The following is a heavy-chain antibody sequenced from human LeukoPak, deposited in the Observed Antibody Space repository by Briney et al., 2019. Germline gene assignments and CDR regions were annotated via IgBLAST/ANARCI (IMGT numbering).Heavy chain of an antibody. CDR2: ISGSGGST. CDR3: AKDLPHYDFWSGYDGDAFDI. J-gene: IGHJ3*02. Sequence: PGGSLRLSCAASGFTFSSYAMSWVRQAPGKGLEWVSAISGSGGSTYYADSVKGRFTISRDNSKNTLYLQMNSLRAEDTAVYYCAKDLPHYDFWSGYDGDAFDIWGQGTMVTVSS. CDR1: GFTFSSYA. V-gene: IGHV3-23*01. D-gene: IGHD3-3*01.